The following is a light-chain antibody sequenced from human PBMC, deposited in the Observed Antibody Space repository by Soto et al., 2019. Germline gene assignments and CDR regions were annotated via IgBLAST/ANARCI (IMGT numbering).Light chain of an antibody. CDR1: QSVGNN. V-gene: IGKV3-11*01. J-gene: IGKJ5*01. Sequence: EVVLAQSPVTLSVSPGDGTALSCRASQSVGNNLSWYQQKPGQAPRLLIYDASNRATGIPARFSGSGSATDFTLTISSLGPEDFAVYYCQQRSSWITFGQGTRLEIK. CDR2: DAS. CDR3: QQRSSWIT.